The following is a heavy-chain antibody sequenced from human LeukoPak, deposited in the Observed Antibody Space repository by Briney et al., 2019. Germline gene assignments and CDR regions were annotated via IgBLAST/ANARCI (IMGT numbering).Heavy chain of an antibody. CDR2: ISAYNGNT. D-gene: IGHD2-15*01. CDR1: GYTFTSYG. Sequence: ASVKVSCKASGYTFTSYGISWVRQAPGQGLEWMGWISAYNGNTNYAQKLQGRVTMTTDTSTSTAYMELRSLRSDDTAVYYCAREVYCSGGSCYPYYFAYWGQGTLVTVSS. V-gene: IGHV1-18*01. J-gene: IGHJ4*02. CDR3: AREVYCSGGSCYPYYFAY.